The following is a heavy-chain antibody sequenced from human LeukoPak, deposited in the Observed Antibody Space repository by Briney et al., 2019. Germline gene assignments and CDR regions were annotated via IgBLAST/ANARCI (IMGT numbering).Heavy chain of an antibody. Sequence: GGSLRLSCAASGFTFSSYRMDWVRQAPGKGLEWVSSISSSSGYIYYADSLKGRFTMSRDNAKNSLYLQMNSLRAEDTAVYYCVTRPDVGMDVWGQGTTVTVSS. J-gene: IGHJ6*02. V-gene: IGHV3-21*06. CDR3: VTRPDVGMDV. D-gene: IGHD6-6*01. CDR1: GFTFSSYR. CDR2: ISSSSGYI.